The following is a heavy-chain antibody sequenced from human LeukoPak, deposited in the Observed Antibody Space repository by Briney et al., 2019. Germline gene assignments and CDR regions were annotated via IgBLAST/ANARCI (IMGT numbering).Heavy chain of an antibody. J-gene: IGHJ4*02. CDR3: AKAKKGDYYDSSGLHY. Sequence: PGGSLRLSCAAPGFTFDDYAMHWVRQAPGKGLEWVSGISWNSGGIGYADSVKGRFTISRDNAKNSLYLQMNSLRAEDTALYYCAKAKKGDYYDSSGLHYWGQGTLVTVSS. CDR1: GFTFDDYA. D-gene: IGHD3-22*01. V-gene: IGHV3-9*01. CDR2: ISWNSGGI.